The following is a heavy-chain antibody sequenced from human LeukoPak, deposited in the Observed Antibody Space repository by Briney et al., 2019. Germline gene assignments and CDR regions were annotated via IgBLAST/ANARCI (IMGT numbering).Heavy chain of an antibody. J-gene: IGHJ4*02. Sequence: SETLPLTCTVSGGSISSYYWSWIRQPPGKGLEWIGYIYYSGSTNYNPSLKSRVTISVDTSKNQFSLKLSSVTAADTAVYYCAREGGDSSGYYSLDYWGQGTLVTVSS. V-gene: IGHV4-59*01. CDR1: GGSISSYY. CDR2: IYYSGST. D-gene: IGHD3-22*01. CDR3: AREGGDSSGYYSLDY.